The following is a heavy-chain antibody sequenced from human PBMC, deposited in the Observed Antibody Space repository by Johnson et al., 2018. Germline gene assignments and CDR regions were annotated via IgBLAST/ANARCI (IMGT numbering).Heavy chain of an antibody. J-gene: IGHJ3*02. CDR2: ISSSSSYI. CDR3: ERDFASRYYDFWSGDNDAFDI. D-gene: IGHD3-3*01. CDR1: GFTFSSYS. V-gene: IGHV3-21*01. Sequence: VQLVQSGGGLVKPGGSLRLSCAASGFTFSSYSMNWVRQAPGKGLEWVSSISSSSSYIYYADSVKGRFTISRDNAKNSLYLQMNSLRAEDTAVYYCERDFASRYYDFWSGDNDAFDIWGQGTMVTVSS.